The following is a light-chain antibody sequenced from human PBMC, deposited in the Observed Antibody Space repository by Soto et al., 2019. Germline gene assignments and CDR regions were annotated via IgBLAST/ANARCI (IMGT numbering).Light chain of an antibody. CDR2: AAS. CDR3: QQTYS. CDR1: QGISSY. Sequence: DIQMTQSPSSLSASVGDRVTITCRASQGISSYLNWYQQKPWKAPKLLIFAASSLQSGVPSRFSGTGSGTDFTLTISSLQSEDFATYYCQQTYSFGGGTKVKIK. J-gene: IGKJ4*01. V-gene: IGKV1-39*01.